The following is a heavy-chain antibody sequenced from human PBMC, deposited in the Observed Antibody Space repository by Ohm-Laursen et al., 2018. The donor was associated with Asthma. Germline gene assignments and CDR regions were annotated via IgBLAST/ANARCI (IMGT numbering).Heavy chain of an antibody. V-gene: IGHV3-53*01. D-gene: IGHD2/OR15-2a*01. CDR2: IYSGGST. CDR3: AVLGRITNAY. J-gene: IGHJ4*02. CDR1: GFTVSSNY. Sequence: SLRLSCSASGFTVSSNYMSWVRQAPGKGLEWVSVIYSGGSTYYADSVKGRFTVSRDNAKNTLYLQMNSLRTEDTAVYYCAVLGRITNAYWGQGTLVTVSS.